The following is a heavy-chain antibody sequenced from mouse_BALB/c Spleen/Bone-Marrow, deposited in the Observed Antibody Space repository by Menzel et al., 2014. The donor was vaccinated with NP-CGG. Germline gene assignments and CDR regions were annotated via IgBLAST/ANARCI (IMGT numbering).Heavy chain of an antibody. Sequence: VQLQQPGAELVRPGTSVKVSCKAPGYAFTNYLIEWVKQRPGQGLEWIGVINPGSGGTNYNEKFKGKATLTADKSSSTAYMQLSSLTSDDSAVYFCARRDYAMDYWGQGTSVTVSS. CDR1: GYAFTNYL. CDR2: INPGSGGT. CDR3: ARRDYAMDY. J-gene: IGHJ4*01. V-gene: IGHV1-54*01.